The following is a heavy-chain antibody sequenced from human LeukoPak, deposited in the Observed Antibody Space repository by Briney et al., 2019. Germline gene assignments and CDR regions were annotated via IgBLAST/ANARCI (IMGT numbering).Heavy chain of an antibody. D-gene: IGHD5-12*01. J-gene: IGHJ3*02. CDR3: ARAVAIDAFDI. CDR2: IIPILGIA. Sequence: GASVKVSCKASGGTFSSYTISWVRQAPGQGLEWMGRIIPILGIANHAQKFQGRVAITADKSTSTAYMELSSLRSEDTAVYYCARAVAIDAFDIWGQGTMVTVSS. CDR1: GGTFSSYT. V-gene: IGHV1-69*02.